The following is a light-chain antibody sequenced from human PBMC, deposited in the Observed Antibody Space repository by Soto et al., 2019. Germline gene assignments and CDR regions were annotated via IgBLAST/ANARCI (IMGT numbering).Light chain of an antibody. CDR3: QQSYSTPQYT. Sequence: DIQMTQSPSSLSASVGDRVAITCRASQSISSYLNWYQQKPGKAPKLLIYAESSLQSGVPSRFSGSGSRTDFTLTISRLQPEDFATYYCQQSYSTPQYTFGQGTKLEIK. CDR2: AES. CDR1: QSISSY. J-gene: IGKJ2*01. V-gene: IGKV1-39*01.